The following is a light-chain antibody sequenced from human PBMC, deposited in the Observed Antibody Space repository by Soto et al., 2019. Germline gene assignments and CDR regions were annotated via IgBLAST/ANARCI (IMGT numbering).Light chain of an antibody. CDR2: DVS. Sequence: QSVRTQPASVSGSPGQSIAISCTGTSSDVGGYNSVSWYQQYPGKAPKLMIHDVSNRPSGVSNRFSGSKSGSTASLTISGLQAEDEADYYCSSFTTSTSYVFGSGTKVTVL. V-gene: IGLV2-14*01. CDR1: SSDVGGYNS. J-gene: IGLJ1*01. CDR3: SSFTTSTSYV.